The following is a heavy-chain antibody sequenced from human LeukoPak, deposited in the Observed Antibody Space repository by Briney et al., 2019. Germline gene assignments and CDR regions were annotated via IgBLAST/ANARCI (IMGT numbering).Heavy chain of an antibody. V-gene: IGHV3-30*02. J-gene: IGHJ4*02. Sequence: GGSLRLSCAASGFTFSNYGIHWVRQALGEGLEWVTFIRFDGNNKYYADSVKGRFTISRDNSKNTLYLQMNSLRAEDTAVYYCAKGTYYYDSSGYLPFDYWGQGTLVTVSS. CDR3: AKGTYYYDSSGYLPFDY. CDR2: IRFDGNNK. D-gene: IGHD3-22*01. CDR1: GFTFSNYG.